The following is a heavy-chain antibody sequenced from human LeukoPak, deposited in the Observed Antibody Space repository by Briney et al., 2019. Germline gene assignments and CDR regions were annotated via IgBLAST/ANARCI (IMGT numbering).Heavy chain of an antibody. CDR1: GFTFSSHS. Sequence: GGSLRLSCAASGFTFSSHSMDWVRQAPGKGLEWLSYIDSGSGNIYYRDSVKGRFTISRDNAQDSLYLQMDSLRDEDTAVYYCAREDDDWGPNTLDVWGQGTVVTVSS. CDR2: IDSGSGNI. V-gene: IGHV3-48*02. CDR3: AREDDDWGPNTLDV. J-gene: IGHJ3*01. D-gene: IGHD7-27*01.